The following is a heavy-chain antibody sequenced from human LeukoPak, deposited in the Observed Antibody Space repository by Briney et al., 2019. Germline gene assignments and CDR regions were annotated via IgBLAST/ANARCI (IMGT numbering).Heavy chain of an antibody. J-gene: IGHJ4*02. CDR1: GYTFTSYG. CDR2: ISSYNGNT. V-gene: IGHV1-18*01. Sequence: ASVKVSCKASGYTFTSYGISWVRQAPGQGLERMGWISSYNGNTNYAQKLQGRATMTTDTSTSTACMELRSLRSDDTAVYYCARGSFPSDDILTGPFDNWGQGTLVTVSS. D-gene: IGHD3-9*01. CDR3: ARGSFPSDDILTGPFDN.